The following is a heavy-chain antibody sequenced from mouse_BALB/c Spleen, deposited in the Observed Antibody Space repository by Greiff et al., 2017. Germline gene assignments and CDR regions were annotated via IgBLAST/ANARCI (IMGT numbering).Heavy chain of an antibody. D-gene: IGHD2-10*02. CDR1: GYTFTSYT. V-gene: IGHV1-4*02. CDR2: INPSSGYT. CDR3: AKYGNLYFDY. J-gene: IGHJ2*01. Sequence: VQLQQSAAELARPGASVKMSCKASGYTFTSYTMHWVKQRPGQGLEWIGYINPSSGYTEYNQRFKDKTTLTADKSSSTAYMQLSSLTSEDSAVYYCAKYGNLYFDYWGQGTTLTVSS.